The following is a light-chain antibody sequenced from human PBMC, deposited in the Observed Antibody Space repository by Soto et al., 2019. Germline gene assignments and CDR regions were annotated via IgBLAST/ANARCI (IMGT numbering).Light chain of an antibody. CDR2: DAS. CDR1: QSVSSY. CDR3: QQRSNWPPT. Sequence: EIXLTXXXATLSLSPGERATLSCRASQSVSSYLAWYQQKPGQAPRLLIYDASNRATGIPARFSGSGSGTDFTLTISSLEPEDFAVYYCQQRSNWPPTFGQGTKVEIK. J-gene: IGKJ1*01. V-gene: IGKV3-11*01.